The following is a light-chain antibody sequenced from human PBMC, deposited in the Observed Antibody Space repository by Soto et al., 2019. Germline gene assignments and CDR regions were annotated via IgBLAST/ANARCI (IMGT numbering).Light chain of an antibody. CDR2: DAS. CDR3: QQTYGTPFT. CDR1: QYISTY. J-gene: IGKJ5*01. Sequence: DIQMTQSPSSLSASVGDRVTITCRASQYISTYLTWYQQKPGKAPNLLIYDASSLQSGVSSRFSGSGSGADFTLTISSLQPEDFATYYCQQTYGTPFTFGQGTRLEIK. V-gene: IGKV1-39*01.